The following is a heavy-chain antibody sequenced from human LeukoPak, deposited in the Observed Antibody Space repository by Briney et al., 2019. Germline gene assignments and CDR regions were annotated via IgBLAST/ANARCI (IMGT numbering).Heavy chain of an antibody. CDR1: GFTFSSYA. Sequence: HPGGSLRLSCAASGFTFSSYAMSWVRQAPGKGLEWVSAISGSGGSTYYADSAKGWFTISRDNSKNTLYLQMNSLRAEDTAVYYCAKKGGSPTFWYFDYWGQGTLVTVSS. CDR2: ISGSGGST. J-gene: IGHJ4*02. CDR3: AKKGGSPTFWYFDY. V-gene: IGHV3-23*01. D-gene: IGHD3-3*01.